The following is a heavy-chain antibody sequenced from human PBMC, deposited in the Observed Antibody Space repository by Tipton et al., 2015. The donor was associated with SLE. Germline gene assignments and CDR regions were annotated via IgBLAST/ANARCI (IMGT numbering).Heavy chain of an antibody. D-gene: IGHD2-2*01. CDR2: IYTSGST. V-gene: IGHV4-61*02. Sequence: LRLSCTVSGGSISSGSYYWSWIRQPAGKGLEWIGRIYTSGSTNYNPSLKSRVTMSVDTSKNQFSLKLSSVTAADTAVYYCARGKYQLPLYYYYYMDVWGKGTTVTVSS. CDR1: GGSISSGSYY. J-gene: IGHJ6*03. CDR3: ARGKYQLPLYYYYYMDV.